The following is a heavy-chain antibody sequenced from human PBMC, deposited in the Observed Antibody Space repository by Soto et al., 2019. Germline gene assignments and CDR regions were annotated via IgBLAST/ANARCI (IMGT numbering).Heavy chain of an antibody. V-gene: IGHV2-5*02. CDR2: IYWDDDK. CDR3: ARPFYYDRRDYQYYFDY. Sequence: QITLKESGPTLVKPTQTLTLTCTFSGFSLSTSGVGVSWIRQPPGKALEWLALIYWDDDKRYSPSLKSRLTITKDTSKILVVLTMTNMDPVDTGTYYCARPFYYDRRDYQYYFDYWGQGTLVTVSS. D-gene: IGHD3-22*01. CDR1: GFSLSTSGVG. J-gene: IGHJ4*02.